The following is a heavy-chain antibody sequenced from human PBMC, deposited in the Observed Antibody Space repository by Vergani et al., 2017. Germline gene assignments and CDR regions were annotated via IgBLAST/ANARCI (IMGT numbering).Heavy chain of an antibody. D-gene: IGHD2-2*01. CDR1: GGSISSSSYY. V-gene: IGHV4-39*01. J-gene: IGHJ5*02. CDR3: ASSNWGIVVVPAALNWFDP. Sequence: QLQLQESGPGLVKPSETLSLTCTVSGGSISSSSYYWGWIRQPPGKGLEWIGSIYYSGSTYYNPSLKSRVTISVDTSKNQFSLKLSSVTAADTAVYYCASSNWGIVVVPAALNWFDPWGQGTLVTVSS. CDR2: IYYSGST.